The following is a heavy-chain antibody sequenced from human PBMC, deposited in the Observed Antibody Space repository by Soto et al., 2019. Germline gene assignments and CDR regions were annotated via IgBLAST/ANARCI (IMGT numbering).Heavy chain of an antibody. Sequence: GGSLRLSCSASGLTFSNYAMHWVRQAPGEGLEYVAAISSNGHDTFYADAVKGRFTISRDNYKNMLYLQMISVRPEDTAFYYCAASMTAVFSSYTKWGQGXLVTVYS. CDR3: AASMTAVFSSYTK. V-gene: IGHV3-64D*06. D-gene: IGHD4-4*01. CDR2: ISSNGHDT. CDR1: GLTFSNYA. J-gene: IGHJ4*02.